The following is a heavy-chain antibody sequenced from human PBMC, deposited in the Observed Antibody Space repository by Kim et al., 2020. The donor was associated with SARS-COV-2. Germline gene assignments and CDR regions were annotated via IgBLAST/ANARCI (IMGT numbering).Heavy chain of an antibody. J-gene: IGHJ4*03. CDR1: GFTFSGYA. Sequence: GGSLRLSCAASGFTFSGYAMHWVRQAPGKGLEWVSAISSTGATIYYAYAVRGRSTITSNNSNNTLYLQMGILSDEATALYYCARDHVHGNCFGCCGYF. V-gene: IGHV3-64*01. D-gene: IGHD2-21*01. CDR3: ARDHVHGNCFGCCGYF. CDR2: ISSTGATI.